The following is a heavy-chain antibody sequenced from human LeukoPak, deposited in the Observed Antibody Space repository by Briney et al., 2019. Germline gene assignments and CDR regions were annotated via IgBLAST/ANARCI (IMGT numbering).Heavy chain of an antibody. J-gene: IGHJ6*02. CDR2: ISASGGST. Sequence: PGGSLRLSCAASEFTFSSYAMTWVRQAPGKGLEWVSAISASGGSTYYADSVKGRFTISRDNSKNTLYLQMNSLRAEDTAVNCCAKAKTAGTSRYYYYGMDVWGQGTTVTVSS. CDR3: AKAKTAGTSRYYYYGMDV. D-gene: IGHD6-13*01. V-gene: IGHV3-23*01. CDR1: EFTFSSYA.